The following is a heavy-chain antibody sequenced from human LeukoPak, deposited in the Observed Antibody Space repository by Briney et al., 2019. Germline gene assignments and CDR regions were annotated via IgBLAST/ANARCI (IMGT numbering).Heavy chain of an antibody. J-gene: IGHJ3*02. CDR1: GFTSSSYS. V-gene: IGHV3-21*01. D-gene: IGHD2-21*01. CDR2: ISSSSSYI. Sequence: GGSLRLSCAASGFTSSSYSMNWVRQAPGKGLEWVSSISSSSSYIYYADSVKGRFTISRDNAKNSLYLQMNSLRAEDTAVYCCARDPIAGAFDIWGQGTMVTVSS. CDR3: ARDPIAGAFDI.